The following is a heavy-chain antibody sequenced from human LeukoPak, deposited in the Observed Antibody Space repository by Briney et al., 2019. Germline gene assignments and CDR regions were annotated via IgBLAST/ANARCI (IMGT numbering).Heavy chain of an antibody. V-gene: IGHV1-8*01. CDR3: ARVGNDFWSGYPVYYYYGMDV. J-gene: IGHJ6*02. CDR2: MNPNSGNT. Sequence: ASVKVSCKASGYTFTSYDINWVRQATGQGLEWMGWMNPNSGNTGYAQKFQGRVTMPRNTSISTAYMELSSLRSEDTAVYYCARVGNDFWSGYPVYYYYGMDVWGQGTTVTVSS. D-gene: IGHD3-3*01. CDR1: GYTFTSYD.